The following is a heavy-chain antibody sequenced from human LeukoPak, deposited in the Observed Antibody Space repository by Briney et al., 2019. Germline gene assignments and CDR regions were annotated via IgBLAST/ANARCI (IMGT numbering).Heavy chain of an antibody. CDR3: ARVRVYYDSTYHDAFDI. CDR1: GGSISIGGYS. J-gene: IGHJ3*02. V-gene: IGHV4-30-2*01. D-gene: IGHD3-22*01. Sequence: SQTLSLTCAVSGGSISIGGYSWSWLRQPPGRGLEWIGYIYHSESTYYNPSLKSRVTISVDRSKNQFSLKLSSVTAADTGVYYCARVRVYYDSTYHDAFDIWGQGTMVTVSS. CDR2: IYHSEST.